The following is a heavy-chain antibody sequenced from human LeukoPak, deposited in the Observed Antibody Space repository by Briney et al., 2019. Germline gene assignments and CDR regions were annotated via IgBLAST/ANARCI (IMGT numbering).Heavy chain of an antibody. V-gene: IGHV1-2*02. Sequence: AWVKVSCKTSGYTFTGYYIHWVRQAPGQGLEWMGWINPTSGGTNYDQKFQGRVTMTRDTSISKASMELSSLRSDDTAVYYCARGGMFSSSWCDYWGQGTLVTVSS. CDR3: ARGGMFSSSWCDY. CDR2: INPTSGGT. J-gene: IGHJ4*02. D-gene: IGHD6-13*01. CDR1: GYTFTGYY.